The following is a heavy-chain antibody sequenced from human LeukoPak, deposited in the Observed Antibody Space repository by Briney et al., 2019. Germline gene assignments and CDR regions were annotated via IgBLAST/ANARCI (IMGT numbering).Heavy chain of an antibody. CDR2: IYPGDSDT. V-gene: IGHV5-51*01. Sequence: GESLKISCKGSGYTFSSYWIGWVRQMPGKGLEWMGIIYPGDSDTRYSPSFQGQVTISADKSISTAYLQRSSLKASDTAMYYCARRSSGYIDAFDIWGQGTMVTVSS. CDR3: ARRSSGYIDAFDI. CDR1: GYTFSSYW. D-gene: IGHD3-22*01. J-gene: IGHJ3*02.